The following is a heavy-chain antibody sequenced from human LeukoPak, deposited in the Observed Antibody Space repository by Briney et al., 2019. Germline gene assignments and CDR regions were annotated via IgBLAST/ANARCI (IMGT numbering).Heavy chain of an antibody. J-gene: IGHJ2*01. V-gene: IGHV4-4*07. D-gene: IGHD6-19*01. CDR2: IYTSGST. CDR1: GGSISSYY. Sequence: SETLSLTCTVSGGSISSYYWSWIRQPAGKGLEWIGRIYTSGSTNYNPSLKSRVTISVDTSKNQFSLRLSSVTAADTAVYYCARVTQKLERIAVARTSEWRANWYFDLWGRGTLVTVSS. CDR3: ARVTQKLERIAVARTSEWRANWYFDL.